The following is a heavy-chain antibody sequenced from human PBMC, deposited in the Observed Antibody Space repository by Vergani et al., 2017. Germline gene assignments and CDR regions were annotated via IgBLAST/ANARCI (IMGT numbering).Heavy chain of an antibody. V-gene: IGHV1-69*01. CDR1: GGTFSSYA. J-gene: IGHJ6*02. CDR2: IIPIFGTA. Sequence: QVQLVQSGAEVKKPGSSVKVSCKASGGTFSSYAISWVRQAPGQGLEWMGGIIPIFGTANYAQKFQGRVTMTADGSTSTAYMELSSPGSEDTAVYYCASGAVTMVRGPYVRYYYGMDVWGQGTTVTVSS. CDR3: ASGAVTMVRGPYVRYYYGMDV. D-gene: IGHD3-10*01.